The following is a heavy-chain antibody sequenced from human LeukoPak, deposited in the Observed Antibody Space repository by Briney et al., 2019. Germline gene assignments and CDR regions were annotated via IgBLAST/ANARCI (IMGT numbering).Heavy chain of an antibody. CDR1: GDSVSGSPAV. CDR2: AYYRSKCYI. Sequence: SQTLSLTCAIPGDSVSGSPAVWNWIRQSPSRGLEWLGRAYYRSKCYIDYAVSVKARITITPDTSKNQFSLQLNSVTTEDTAVYYCARGAVRGGTNFDYWGQGTLVTVSS. J-gene: IGHJ4*02. D-gene: IGHD3-10*01. CDR3: ARGAVRGGTNFDY. V-gene: IGHV6-1*01.